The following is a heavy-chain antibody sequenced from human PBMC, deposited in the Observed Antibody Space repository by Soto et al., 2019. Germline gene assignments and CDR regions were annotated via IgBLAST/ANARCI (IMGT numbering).Heavy chain of an antibody. J-gene: IGHJ4*02. CDR3: ARGWGRIFDY. Sequence: PSETLSLTCTVSGDSIRSSSYWGWIRQPPGKGLEWIGSIYSTGNTYYNPSLNSQVTISVDTSKNQFSLNVISVTAADTAVYYCARGWGRIFDYWGQGTLVTVSS. CDR1: GDSIRSSSY. D-gene: IGHD7-27*01. V-gene: IGHV4-39*01. CDR2: IYSTGNT.